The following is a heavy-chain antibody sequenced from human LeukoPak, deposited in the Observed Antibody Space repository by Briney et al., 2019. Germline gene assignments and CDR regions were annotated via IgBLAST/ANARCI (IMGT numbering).Heavy chain of an antibody. CDR2: ISSSGSNI. D-gene: IGHD1-26*01. V-gene: IGHV3-48*01. CDR3: ARKSLQGWSSDY. Sequence: PGGSLRLSCAASGLTFSSHSMKWVRQAPGKGLEWVSYISSSGSNIYYADSVKGRFTIPRDNAKNSMYLQMNSLGAEDTAVYYCARKSLQGWSSDYWGEGILVTVSS. CDR1: GLTFSSHS. J-gene: IGHJ4*02.